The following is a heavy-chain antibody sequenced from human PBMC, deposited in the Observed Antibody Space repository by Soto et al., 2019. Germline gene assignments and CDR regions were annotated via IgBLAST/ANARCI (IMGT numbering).Heavy chain of an antibody. CDR2: ISYDGSNK. CDR1: GFTFSSYG. CDR3: AKEYEATMGV. D-gene: IGHD5-12*01. V-gene: IGHV3-30*18. Sequence: QVQLVESGGGVVQPGRSLRLSCAASGFTFSSYGMHWVRQAPGKGLEWVAVISYDGSNKYYADSVKGRFTISRDNSKNTLYLQMNSLRAEDTAVYYCAKEYEATMGVWGQGTTVTVSS. J-gene: IGHJ6*02.